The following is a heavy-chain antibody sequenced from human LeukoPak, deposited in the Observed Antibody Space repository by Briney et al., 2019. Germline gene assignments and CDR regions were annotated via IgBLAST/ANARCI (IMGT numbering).Heavy chain of an antibody. CDR1: GYNFTNYG. CDR2: ISAYSGDA. Sequence: ASVKVSCKASGYNFTNYGISWVRQAPGQGLEWMGWISAYSGDANYAQKLQGRLTMTTDTSPNTAYLELRSLTSDDTAVYYCERAPSFGDYGGDYWGQGTLVTVSS. CDR3: ERAPSFGDYGGDY. J-gene: IGHJ4*02. D-gene: IGHD4-17*01. V-gene: IGHV1-18*01.